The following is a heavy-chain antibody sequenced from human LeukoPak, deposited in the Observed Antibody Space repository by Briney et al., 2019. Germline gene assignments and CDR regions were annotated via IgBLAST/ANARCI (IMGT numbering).Heavy chain of an antibody. Sequence: ASVKVSCKASGYTFTSYGISWVRQAPGQGLEWMGWISAYNGNTNYAQKLRGRVTMTTDTSTSTAYMELRSLRSDDTAVYYCARGGGLRYFDWSSYYYYYMDVWGKGTTVTVSS. CDR1: GYTFTSYG. CDR3: ARGGGLRYFDWSSYYYYYMDV. J-gene: IGHJ6*03. CDR2: ISAYNGNT. V-gene: IGHV1-18*01. D-gene: IGHD3-9*01.